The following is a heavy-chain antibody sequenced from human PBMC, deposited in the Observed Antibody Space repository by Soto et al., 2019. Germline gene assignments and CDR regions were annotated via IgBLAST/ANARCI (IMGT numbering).Heavy chain of an antibody. CDR3: ATELRQIQLLDPRGFDY. J-gene: IGHJ4*02. V-gene: IGHV1-24*01. D-gene: IGHD5-18*01. CDR1: GYTLTELS. CDR2: FDPEDGET. Sequence: ASVKVSCKVSGYTLTELSMHWVRQAPGKGLEWMGGFDPEDGETIYAQKFQGRVTMTEDTSTDTAYMELSSLRSEDTAVYYCATELRQIQLLDPRGFDYWGQGTLVTVSS.